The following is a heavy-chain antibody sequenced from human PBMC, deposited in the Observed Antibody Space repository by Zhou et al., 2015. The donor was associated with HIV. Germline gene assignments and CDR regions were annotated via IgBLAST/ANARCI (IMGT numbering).Heavy chain of an antibody. J-gene: IGHJ4*02. V-gene: IGHV3-23*04. Sequence: VQLVESGGGVVQPGGSLRLSCAASGFSFSSYGMHWVRQAPGQGLEWVSGISGGSDSTFYADFVKGRFTISRDNSKNTVYLQMNSLRAEDTAVYYCAVGMTSNDLFDYWGQGTLVTVSS. CDR1: GFSFSSYG. D-gene: IGHD2-21*02. CDR3: AVGMTSNDLFDY. CDR2: ISGGSDST.